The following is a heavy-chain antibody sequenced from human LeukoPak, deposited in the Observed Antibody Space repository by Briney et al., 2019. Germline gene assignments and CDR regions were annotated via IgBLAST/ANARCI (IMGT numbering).Heavy chain of an antibody. J-gene: IGHJ4*02. D-gene: IGHD3-16*01. Sequence: GGSLRLSCAASGFNFGNYGMNWVRQAPGKGLEWVSGIRASGRTTDYADSVKGRFTISRDTSKNTLHLQMNSLRAEDTAVYYCAKDLDGSCLYGGIDFWGQGTLVTVSS. CDR3: AKDLDGSCLYGGIDF. CDR2: IRASGRTT. CDR1: GFNFGNYG. V-gene: IGHV3-23*01.